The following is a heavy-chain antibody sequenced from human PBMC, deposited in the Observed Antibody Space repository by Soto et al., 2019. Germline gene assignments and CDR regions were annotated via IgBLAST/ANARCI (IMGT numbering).Heavy chain of an antibody. Sequence: QVQLLQSGAEVKKPGASVMVSCKVSGYTLTELSMHWVRQAPGKGLEWMGGFDPEDGETIYAQKFQGRVTMTEHTSTDNAYMELSSLRPEDTAVYYCATDISIAARPGYYYYGMDVWGQGTTVTVSS. CDR1: GYTLTELS. V-gene: IGHV1-24*01. D-gene: IGHD6-6*01. J-gene: IGHJ6*02. CDR3: ATDISIAARPGYYYYGMDV. CDR2: FDPEDGET.